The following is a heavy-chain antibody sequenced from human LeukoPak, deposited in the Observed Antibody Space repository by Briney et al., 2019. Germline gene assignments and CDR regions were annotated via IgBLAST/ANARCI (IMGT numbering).Heavy chain of an antibody. CDR2: INHSGST. Sequence: SETLSLTCAVYGGSFSGYYWSWIRQPPGKGLEWIGEINHSGSTNYNPSLKSRVTISVDTSKNQFSLKLSSVTAADPAVYYCARGLYYDFWSGYSTACDIWGQGTMVTVSS. V-gene: IGHV4-34*01. D-gene: IGHD3-3*01. CDR3: ARGLYYDFWSGYSTACDI. J-gene: IGHJ3*02. CDR1: GGSFSGYY.